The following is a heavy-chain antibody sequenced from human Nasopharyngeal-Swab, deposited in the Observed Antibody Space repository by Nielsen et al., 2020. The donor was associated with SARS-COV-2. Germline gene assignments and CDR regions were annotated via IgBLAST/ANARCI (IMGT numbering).Heavy chain of an antibody. Sequence: GGSLRLSCAASGFTVSRNYMTWVRQAPGKGLECVSVINSGGSTYYADSVKGRFTISRDNSKNTLYLQTNSLRAEDTAVYYCVREGPHCSSTTCYAFDIWGQGTMVTVSS. D-gene: IGHD2-2*01. CDR3: VREGPHCSSTTCYAFDI. J-gene: IGHJ3*02. V-gene: IGHV3-53*01. CDR1: GFTVSRNY. CDR2: INSGGST.